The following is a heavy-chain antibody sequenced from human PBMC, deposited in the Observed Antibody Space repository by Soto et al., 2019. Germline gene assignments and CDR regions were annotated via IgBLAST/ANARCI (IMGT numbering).Heavy chain of an antibody. J-gene: IGHJ5*02. D-gene: IGHD3-10*01. V-gene: IGHV3-30*03. CDR2: ISYDGSNK. CDR1: GFTFSSYG. Sequence: QVQLVESGGGVVQPGRSLRLSCAASGFTFSSYGMHWVRQAPGKGLEWVAVISYDGSNKYYADSVKGRFTISRDNSKNTLYLQMNSLRAEDTAVYYWAQTGSGSPWGQGTLVTVSS. CDR3: AQTGSGSP.